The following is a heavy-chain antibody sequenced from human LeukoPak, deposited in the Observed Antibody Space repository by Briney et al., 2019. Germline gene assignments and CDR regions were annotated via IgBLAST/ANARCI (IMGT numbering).Heavy chain of an antibody. J-gene: IGHJ4*02. V-gene: IGHV1-18*01. CDR1: GYTFTNFG. Sequence: ASVTVSCKASGYTFTNFGISWLRQAPGQGLEWLGWISAYNGNTNSAQRVQGRVTLTTDTSTNTAYLNLRSLRSDDTAVYYCARDLPVAASWAGCSGYWGQGTLVIVSS. CDR3: ARDLPVAASWAGCSGY. D-gene: IGHD6-19*01. CDR2: ISAYNGNT.